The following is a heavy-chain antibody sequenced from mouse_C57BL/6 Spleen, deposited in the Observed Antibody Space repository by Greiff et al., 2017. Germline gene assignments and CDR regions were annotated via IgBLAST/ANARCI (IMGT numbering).Heavy chain of an antibody. CDR2: ISGGGGNT. D-gene: IGHD2-1*01. Sequence: EVHLVESGGGLVKPGGSLKLSCAASGFTFSSYTMSWVRQTPEKRLEWVATISGGGGNTYYPDRVKGRFTISRDNAKNTLYLQMSSLRSEDTALYYWARHGIYYGNYFDYWGQGTTLTVSS. V-gene: IGHV5-9*01. CDR3: ARHGIYYGNYFDY. CDR1: GFTFSSYT. J-gene: IGHJ2*01.